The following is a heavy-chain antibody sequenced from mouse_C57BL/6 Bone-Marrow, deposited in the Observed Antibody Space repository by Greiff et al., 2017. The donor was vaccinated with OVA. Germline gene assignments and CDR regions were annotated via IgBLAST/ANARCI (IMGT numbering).Heavy chain of an antibody. Sequence: QVQLQQPGAELVKPGASVKVSCKASGYTFTSYWMHWVKQRPGQGLEWIGRIHPSDSDTNYNQKFKGKATLTVDKSSSTAYMQLSSLTSEDSAVYYCAIERMWETTGRGAMDYWGQGTSVTVSS. CDR2: IHPSDSDT. CDR3: AIERMWETTGRGAMDY. D-gene: IGHD1-1*01. J-gene: IGHJ4*01. CDR1: GYTFTSYW. V-gene: IGHV1-74*01.